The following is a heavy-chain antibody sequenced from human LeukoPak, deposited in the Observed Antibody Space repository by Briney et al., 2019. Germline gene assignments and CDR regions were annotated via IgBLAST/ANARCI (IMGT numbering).Heavy chain of an antibody. J-gene: IGHJ3*02. CDR1: GGSISSYY. CDR2: VHTSGST. Sequence: SETLSLTCTVSGGSISSYYWSWIRQPAGKGLEWIGRVHTSGSTEYNPALKSRVTISVDRAKNEFSLKLSSVTATDAAMYYCSRGNHYVDFDIWGQGTMVTASS. V-gene: IGHV4-4*07. D-gene: IGHD3-22*01. CDR3: SRGNHYVDFDI.